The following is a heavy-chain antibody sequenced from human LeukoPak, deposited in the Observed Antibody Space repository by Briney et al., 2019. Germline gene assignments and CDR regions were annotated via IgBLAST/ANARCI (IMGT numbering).Heavy chain of an antibody. V-gene: IGHV3-23*01. CDR3: AKDYRYCGGDCYTNA. D-gene: IGHD2-21*02. Sequence: PGGSLRLSCAASGFTFNTYAMSWVRQAPGKGLEWVSGISASGGSTYYADSVKGRFTISRDNSKNTLYLQMNSLRAEDTAVYYCAKDYRYCGGDCYTNAWGQGTLVTVSS. J-gene: IGHJ5*02. CDR1: GFTFNTYA. CDR2: ISASGGST.